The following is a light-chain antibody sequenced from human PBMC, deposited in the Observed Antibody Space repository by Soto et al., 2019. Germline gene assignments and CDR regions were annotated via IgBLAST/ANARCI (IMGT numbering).Light chain of an antibody. CDR2: EVG. CDR3: SSYTSSNTLV. V-gene: IGLV2-14*01. Sequence: QSVLTQPASVSGSPGQSITISCTGTSSDVGGYKYVSWCQQHPGKAPKLMIYEVGNRPSGVSQRFSGSKSGNTASLTIFGLQAEDEADYYCSSYTSSNTLVFGGGTKVTVL. CDR1: SSDVGGYKY. J-gene: IGLJ3*02.